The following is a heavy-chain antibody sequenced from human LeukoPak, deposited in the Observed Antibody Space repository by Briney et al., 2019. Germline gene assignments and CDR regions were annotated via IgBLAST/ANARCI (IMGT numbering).Heavy chain of an antibody. V-gene: IGHV3-49*03. CDR1: GFTSGVYA. D-gene: IGHD3-10*01. J-gene: IGHJ3*02. CDR3: TTELLWLDAFDI. Sequence: GGSLRLSCTASGFTSGVYAMSSFRQAPGEGLWRGGFIRSKAYGGTTEYAASVKGRFTISRDDSKSIAYLQMNSLKTEDTAVYYCTTELLWLDAFDIWGQGTMVTVSS. CDR2: IRSKAYGGTT.